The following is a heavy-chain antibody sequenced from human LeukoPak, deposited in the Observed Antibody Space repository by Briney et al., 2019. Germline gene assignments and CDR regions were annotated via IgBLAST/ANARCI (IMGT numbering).Heavy chain of an antibody. D-gene: IGHD1-26*01. V-gene: IGHV1-2*02. CDR2: INPKSGGT. CDR3: ARGTIGSYSSVHD. J-gene: IGHJ1*01. Sequence: GASVKVSCKASGYTFTGYYMHWARQAPGQGLEWVGWINPKSGGTDYAQRLQGRVTMTTDTSIATAYMELRRLTSDDTAVYFCARGTIGSYSSVHDWGQGTLVTVSS. CDR1: GYTFTGYY.